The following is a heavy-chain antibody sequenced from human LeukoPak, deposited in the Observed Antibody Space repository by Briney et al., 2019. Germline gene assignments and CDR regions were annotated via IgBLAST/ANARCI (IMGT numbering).Heavy chain of an antibody. V-gene: IGHV6-1*01. Sequence: SQTLSLTCAVSGDIVSSNSAAWNWIRQSPSRGLEWLGRTYYRSKWYNDYAVSVKSRITINPDTSKNQFSLQLNSVTSEDTAVYYCVRDDGIGLDAFDVWSPGTMVTVSS. CDR3: VRDDGIGLDAFDV. CDR2: TYYRSKWYN. CDR1: GDIVSSNSAA. J-gene: IGHJ3*01. D-gene: IGHD1-14*01.